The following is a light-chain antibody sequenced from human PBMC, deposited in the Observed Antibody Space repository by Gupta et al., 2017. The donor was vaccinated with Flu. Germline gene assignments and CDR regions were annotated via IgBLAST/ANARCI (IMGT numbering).Light chain of an antibody. CDR2: DVT. J-gene: IGLJ1*01. Sequence: QSALTQPRSVSGSPGQSVTISCTGSSTDVRYYKYVSWFQQHPGKAAKLIIYDVTERPSGVPDRFSGSKSGSTASLTISGLQTEDEAAYYCCSHAGTFYVFGSGTEVIVL. V-gene: IGLV2-11*01. CDR3: CSHAGTFYV. CDR1: STDVRYYKY.